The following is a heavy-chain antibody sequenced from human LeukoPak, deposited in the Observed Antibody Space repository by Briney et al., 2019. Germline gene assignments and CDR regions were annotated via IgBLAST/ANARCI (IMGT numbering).Heavy chain of an antibody. J-gene: IGHJ3*02. V-gene: IGHV1-24*01. CDR1: GYTLTELS. Sequence: GASVKVSCKVSGYTLTELSMHWVRQSPRKGLEGMGGFDPEDGETIYAQNFQGRVPLTEDTSTDTAYMELSSLRSEDTAVYYCATVPGITMIVVDHYAFDIWGQGTMVTVSS. CDR3: ATVPGITMIVVDHYAFDI. CDR2: FDPEDGET. D-gene: IGHD3-22*01.